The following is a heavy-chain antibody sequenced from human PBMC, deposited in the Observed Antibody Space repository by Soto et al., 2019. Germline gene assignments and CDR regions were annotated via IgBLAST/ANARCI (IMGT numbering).Heavy chain of an antibody. CDR1: GYSFTSYC. Sequence: ASVNGDWKGAGYSFTSYCMHWVRQAPGQGLEWMGIINPSGGSTSYAQRFQGRVTMTRDTSTSTVYMELSSLRSEDTAVSYSARGGLIVVVVATTASGIWG. CDR3: ARGGLIVVVVATTASGI. CDR2: INPSGGST. V-gene: IGHV1-46*01. D-gene: IGHD2-15*01. J-gene: IGHJ3*02.